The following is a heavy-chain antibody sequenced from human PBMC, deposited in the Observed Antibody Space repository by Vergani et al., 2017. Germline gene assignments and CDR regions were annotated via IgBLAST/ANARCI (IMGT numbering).Heavy chain of an antibody. CDR1: GYTFTGYY. V-gene: IGHV1-2*02. CDR2: INPNSGGT. Sequence: QVQLVQSGAEVKKPGASVKVSCKASGYTFTGYYMHWVRQAPGQGLEWMGWINPNSGGTNYAQKFQGRVTMTTDTSTSTAYMELRSLGSDDTAVYYCARVHSSGWDYWGQGTLVTVSS. D-gene: IGHD6-19*01. J-gene: IGHJ4*02. CDR3: ARVHSSGWDY.